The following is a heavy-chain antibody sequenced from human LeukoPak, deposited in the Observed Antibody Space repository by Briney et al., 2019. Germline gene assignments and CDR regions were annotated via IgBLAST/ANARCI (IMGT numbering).Heavy chain of an antibody. J-gene: IGHJ6*02. D-gene: IGHD3-3*01. CDR1: GFTFNDFA. CDR2: ISWNSGSI. Sequence: PGRSLRLSCAASGFTFNDFATHWVRQTPGKGLEWVSGISWNSGSIGYADSVKGRFTIPRDNGKNALYLEMNSLRAEDTALYYCVKDGAIFGVPITRGGMDVWGQGTTVTVSS. V-gene: IGHV3-9*01. CDR3: VKDGAIFGVPITRGGMDV.